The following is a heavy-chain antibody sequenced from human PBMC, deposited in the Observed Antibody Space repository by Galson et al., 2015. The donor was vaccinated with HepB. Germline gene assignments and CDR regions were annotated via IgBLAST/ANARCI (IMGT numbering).Heavy chain of an antibody. CDR2: IYPADSDT. V-gene: IGHV5-51*01. J-gene: IGHJ1*01. Sequence: QSGAEVKKPGESLKISCKGSGYRFHGYWIAWVRQMPGKGLEWMGNIYPADSDTRYSPSFQGLVTISADKSISTAYLQWSSLKASDTAMYYCARIDSSNWFDHDFWGQGTLVTVSS. D-gene: IGHD6-13*01. CDR3: ARIDSSNWFDHDF. CDR1: GYRFHGYW.